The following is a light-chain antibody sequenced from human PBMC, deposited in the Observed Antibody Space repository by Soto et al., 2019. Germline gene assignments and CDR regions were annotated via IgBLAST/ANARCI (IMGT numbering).Light chain of an antibody. Sequence: AIRMTQSPSSFSASTGDRVTITCRASQGISSYLAWYQQKPGKAPKLLIYAASTLQSGVPSRFSGSGSGTDFTLTISCLQSEDFATYYCQQYGSSLAFGGGTKVDIX. CDR3: QQYGSSLA. V-gene: IGKV1-8*01. J-gene: IGKJ4*01. CDR2: AAS. CDR1: QGISSY.